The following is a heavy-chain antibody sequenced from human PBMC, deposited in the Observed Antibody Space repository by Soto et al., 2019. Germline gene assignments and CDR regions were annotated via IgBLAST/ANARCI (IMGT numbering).Heavy chain of an antibody. CDR1: GDSIISDKW. D-gene: IGHD1-26*01. V-gene: IGHV4-4*02. CDR2: IHHSGNS. Sequence: SETLSLTCAVSGDSIISDKWWSWVRQPPGKGLEWIGEIHHSGNSNYNPSLKSRVIISVDKSKNQFSLNLSSVTDADTAVYYCSRDPVGATHFDYWGQGALVTVS. CDR3: SRDPVGATHFDY. J-gene: IGHJ4*02.